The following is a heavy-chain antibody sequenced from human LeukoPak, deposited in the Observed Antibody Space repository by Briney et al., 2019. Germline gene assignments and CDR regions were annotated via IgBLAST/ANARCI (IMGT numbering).Heavy chain of an antibody. CDR3: AKAEDYDILTGWADY. D-gene: IGHD3-9*01. Sequence: HPGGSLRLSCAASGFTFSSYAMSWVRRAPGKGLEWVSAISGSGGSTYYADSVKGRFTISRDNSKNTLYLQVNSLRAEDTAVYYCAKAEDYDILTGWADYWGQGTLVTVSS. CDR2: ISGSGGST. V-gene: IGHV3-23*01. J-gene: IGHJ4*02. CDR1: GFTFSSYA.